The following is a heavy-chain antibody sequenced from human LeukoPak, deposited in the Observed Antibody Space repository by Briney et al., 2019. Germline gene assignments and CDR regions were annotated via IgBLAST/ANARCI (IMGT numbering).Heavy chain of an antibody. Sequence: GGPLRLSWEASGFPFRPSGLPGARRAPGKGWGGVPFLQYDGSSKYYADSVKGRFTVSRDNSKNTLFLQMNSLRADDTAVYYCARESGRIQPGAFDIWGQGTMVTVSS. V-gene: IGHV3-30*02. CDR2: LQYDGSSK. D-gene: IGHD5-18*01. J-gene: IGHJ3*02. CDR1: GFPFRPSG. CDR3: ARESGRIQPGAFDI.